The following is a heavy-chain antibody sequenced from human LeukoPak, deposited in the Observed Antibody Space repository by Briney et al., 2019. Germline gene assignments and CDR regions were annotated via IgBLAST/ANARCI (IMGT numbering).Heavy chain of an antibody. CDR2: ISYDGSNK. CDR3: AKDEGDQDDYGDYGGWSPLYYFDY. V-gene: IGHV3-30*18. D-gene: IGHD4-17*01. Sequence: PGGSLRLSCAASGFTFSSYGMHWVRQAPGKGLEWVAVISYDGSNKYYADSVKGRFTISRDNSKNTLYLQMNSLRAEDTAVYYCAKDEGDQDDYGDYGGWSPLYYFDYWGQGTLVTVSS. CDR1: GFTFSSYG. J-gene: IGHJ4*02.